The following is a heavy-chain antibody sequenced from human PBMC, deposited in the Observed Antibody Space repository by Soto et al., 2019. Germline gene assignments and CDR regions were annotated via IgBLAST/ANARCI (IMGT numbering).Heavy chain of an antibody. V-gene: IGHV4-4*02. J-gene: IGHJ4*02. CDR2: IYFSGST. D-gene: IGHD1-1*01. CDR1: SGSISSSNW. CDR3: ARGDWNDVDY. Sequence: PSDTLSLTCAVSSGSISSSNWWSWIRQPPGKGLEWIGDIYFSGSTNYNPSLKSRVTILVDTSKNQFSLKLRSVTAADTAVYYCARGDWNDVDYWGQGTLVTVSS.